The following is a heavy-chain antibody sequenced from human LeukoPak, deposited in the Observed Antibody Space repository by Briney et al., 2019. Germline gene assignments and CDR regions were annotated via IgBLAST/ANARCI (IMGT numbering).Heavy chain of an antibody. Sequence: SETLSLTCTVSGGSISRSSYYGGWIRQPPGKGLEWIGSIYYTGSAYYNPSLKSRVTMSVDTSKNQFSLRLSSVTAADTSVYSCARHPERYSYFDYWGQGTLVTVSS. J-gene: IGHJ4*02. CDR1: GGSISRSSYY. CDR3: ARHPERYSYFDY. D-gene: IGHD5-18*01. V-gene: IGHV4-39*01. CDR2: IYYTGSA.